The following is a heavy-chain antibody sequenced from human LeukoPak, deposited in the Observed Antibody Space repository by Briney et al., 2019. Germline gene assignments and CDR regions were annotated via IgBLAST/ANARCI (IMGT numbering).Heavy chain of an antibody. Sequence: NPGGSLRLSCAASGFIVSSNYMNWVRQAPGKGLEWVSFISSSSSHIYYADSVKGRFTISRDNAKNSLYLQMNSLRAEDTAVYYCSDVSGSYWGQGTLVTVSS. CDR1: GFIVSSNY. V-gene: IGHV3-21*01. J-gene: IGHJ4*02. CDR3: SDVSGSY. D-gene: IGHD3-10*01. CDR2: ISSSSSHI.